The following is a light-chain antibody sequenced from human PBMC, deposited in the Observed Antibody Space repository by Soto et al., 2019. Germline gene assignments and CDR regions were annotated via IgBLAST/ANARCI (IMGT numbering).Light chain of an antibody. CDR1: SSDVGGYNF. CDR2: DVS. J-gene: IGLJ1*01. Sequence: QSVLTQPASVSGSPGQSITISCTGTSSDVGGYNFVSWYQQHPGKAPKPIIYDVSNRPSGVSYRFSGSKSGNTASLTISGLQAEDEADYYCCSYTGRSTHVFGTGTKVTVL. V-gene: IGLV2-14*01. CDR3: CSYTGRSTHV.